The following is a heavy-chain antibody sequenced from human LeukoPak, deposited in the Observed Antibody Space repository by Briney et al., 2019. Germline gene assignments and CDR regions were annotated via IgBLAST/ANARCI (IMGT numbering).Heavy chain of an antibody. CDR1: GFTFDDYA. V-gene: IGHV3-9*01. D-gene: IGHD4-23*01. CDR3: AKDDSYGGNSNFDY. CDR2: ISWNSGSI. Sequence: SLRLSCAASGFTFDDYAMHWVRPAPGKGLEWVSGISWNSGSIDYADSVKGRFTIPRDNAKNSLYLQMNSLRAEDTALYYCAKDDSYGGNSNFDYWGQGTLVTVSS. J-gene: IGHJ4*02.